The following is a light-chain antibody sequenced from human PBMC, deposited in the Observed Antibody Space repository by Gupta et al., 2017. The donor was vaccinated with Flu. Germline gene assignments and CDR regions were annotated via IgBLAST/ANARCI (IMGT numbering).Light chain of an antibody. V-gene: IGKV1-39*01. Sequence: ETQMTQSPDSLSASVGDRVTITCRASESISGYLNWYQQKPGKAPKLLIYAASTLHSGVPSRFSGSGSGTEFTLTISRLQPEDFATYICQQADNSPRTFGGGTKVEIK. CDR1: ESISGY. CDR3: QQADNSPRT. CDR2: AAS. J-gene: IGKJ4*01.